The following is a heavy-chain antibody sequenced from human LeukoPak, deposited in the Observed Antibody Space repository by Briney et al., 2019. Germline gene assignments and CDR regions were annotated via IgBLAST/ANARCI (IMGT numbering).Heavy chain of an antibody. CDR2: IIPIFGTA. V-gene: IGHV1-69*13. J-gene: IGHJ4*02. CDR3: ARAHKSWDYYDSSGYYHLDY. Sequence: GASVKVSCKASGGTFSSYAISWVRQAPGQGLERMGGIIPIFGTANYAQKFQGRVTITADESTSTAYMELSSLRSEDTAVYYCARAHKSWDYYDSSGYYHLDYWGQGTLVTVSS. CDR1: GGTFSSYA. D-gene: IGHD3-22*01.